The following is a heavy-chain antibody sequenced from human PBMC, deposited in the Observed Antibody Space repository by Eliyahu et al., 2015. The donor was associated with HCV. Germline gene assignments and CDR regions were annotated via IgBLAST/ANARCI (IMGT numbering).Heavy chain of an antibody. Sequence: QLEQSGAEVKKPGSSVXVSCKASGGTFRXLSINWVRQAPGQGLEWMGRIPPVFGSSNYAQKFQGRVSITADESTATAYLELNSLTSDDTAIFYCATVRASVTHRAEYFQHWGQGTLVTVS. J-gene: IGHJ1*01. V-gene: IGHV1-69*01. CDR3: ATVRASVTHRAEYFQH. CDR2: IPPVFGSS. D-gene: IGHD5/OR15-5a*01. CDR1: GGTFRXLS.